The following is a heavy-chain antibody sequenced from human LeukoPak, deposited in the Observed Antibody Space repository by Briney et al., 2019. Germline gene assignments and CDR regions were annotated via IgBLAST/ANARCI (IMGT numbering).Heavy chain of an antibody. J-gene: IGHJ4*02. Sequence: PGGSLRLSCAASGFTFSSYGMHWVRQAPGKGLERVAVIWYDGSNKYYADSVKGRFTISRDNSKNTLYLQMNSLRAEDTAVYYCARDPVSPYFDYWGQGTLVTVSS. V-gene: IGHV3-33*01. CDR1: GFTFSSYG. CDR3: ARDPVSPYFDY. CDR2: IWYDGSNK.